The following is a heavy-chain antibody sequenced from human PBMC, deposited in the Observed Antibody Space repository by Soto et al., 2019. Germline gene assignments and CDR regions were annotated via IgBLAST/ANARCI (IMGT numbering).Heavy chain of an antibody. CDR3: ARSGRPLTEFHS. V-gene: IGHV4-31*03. J-gene: IGHJ4*02. Sequence: PSETLSLTCRVSGGPNNSGACYWTWIRLNPGKGLEWIGVIYCTADTYCSPSLRSRCSMSLDTCENHFSLKLSSVTAADSAVYYCARSGRPLTEFHSWGQGILVTVS. D-gene: IGHD6-25*01. CDR2: IYCTADT. CDR1: GGPNNSGACY.